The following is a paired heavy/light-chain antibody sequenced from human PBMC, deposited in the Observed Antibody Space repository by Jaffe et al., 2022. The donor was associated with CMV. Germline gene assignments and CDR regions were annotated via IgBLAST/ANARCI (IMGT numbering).Light chain of an antibody. J-gene: IGKJ2*01. CDR2: AAS. CDR3: QHTNRVPYP. V-gene: IGKV1-39*01. Sequence: DIQMTQSPYSLSASVGDRVTITCRASQSITTYVNWYQQKPGKPPKLLIYAASSLQSGVPSRFSGSGSGTDFTLTINSLQPEDFATYYCQHTNRVPYPSGQGTKLEIK. CDR1: QSITTY.
Heavy chain of an antibody. CDR2: INSDGSST. D-gene: IGHD6-13*01. Sequence: EVQLVESGGDLVQPGGSLRLSCAASGFTFRTYWMHWVRQVPGKGLVWVSRINSDGSSTSYADSVKGRFAISRDNAKNTVYLQMNSLRGEDTAMYYCARGSPCTSSSCNTYYYQYNMDVWGQGTTVTVSS. CDR1: GFTFRTYW. CDR3: ARGSPCTSSSCNTYYYQYNMDV. V-gene: IGHV3-74*01. J-gene: IGHJ6*02.